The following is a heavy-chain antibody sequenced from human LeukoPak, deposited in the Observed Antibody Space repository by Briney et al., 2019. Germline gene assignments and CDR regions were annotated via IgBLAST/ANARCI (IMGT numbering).Heavy chain of an antibody. D-gene: IGHD3-10*01. Sequence: GGSLRLSCAASGFTFTDHGMHWVRQAPGKGLEWVSAISGSGGSTYYADSVKGRFTISRDNSKNTLYLQMNSLRAEDTAVYYCAKDHYYGSVNDAFDIWGQGTMVTVSS. CDR3: AKDHYYGSVNDAFDI. CDR1: GFTFTDHG. CDR2: ISGSGGST. V-gene: IGHV3-23*01. J-gene: IGHJ3*02.